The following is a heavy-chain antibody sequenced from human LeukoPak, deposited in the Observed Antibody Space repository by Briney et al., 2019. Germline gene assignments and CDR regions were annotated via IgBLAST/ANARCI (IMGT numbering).Heavy chain of an antibody. CDR2: IYYSGST. CDR3: ARDVGTALVTGDY. V-gene: IGHV4-59*01. Sequence: PSETLSLTCTVSGGSISSYYWSWIRQPPGKGLEWIAYIYYSGSTNYNPSLKSRVTISVDTSKNQFSLKLSSVTAADTAVYYCARDVGTALVTGDYWGQGTLVTVSS. D-gene: IGHD5-18*01. CDR1: GGSISSYY. J-gene: IGHJ4*02.